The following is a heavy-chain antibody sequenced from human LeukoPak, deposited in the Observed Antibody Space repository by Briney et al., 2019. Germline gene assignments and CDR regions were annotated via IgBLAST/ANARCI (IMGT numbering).Heavy chain of an antibody. V-gene: IGHV3-30*02. J-gene: IGHJ4*02. Sequence: PGGSLRLSCAASGFTFSSYGMHWVRQAPGRGLEWVAFIRYGGSNKYYADSVKGRFTISRDNSKNTLYLQMNSLRAEDTAVYYCAKDQNPRGYSYGSDYWGQGTLVTVSS. CDR3: AKDQNPRGYSYGSDY. CDR2: IRYGGSNK. CDR1: GFTFSSYG. D-gene: IGHD5-18*01.